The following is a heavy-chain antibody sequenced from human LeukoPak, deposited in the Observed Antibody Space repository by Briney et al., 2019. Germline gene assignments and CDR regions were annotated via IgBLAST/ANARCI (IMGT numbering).Heavy chain of an antibody. CDR2: INHSGST. CDR1: GGSFSGYY. J-gene: IGHJ4*02. D-gene: IGHD3-10*01. Sequence: PSETLSLTCAVYGGSFSGYYWSWIRQPPGKGLEWIGEINHSGSTNYNPSLKSRVTISVDTSKNQFSLKLSSVTAADTAVYYCARGMRYYGSGSYYNGRNLDYWGQGTLVTVSS. V-gene: IGHV4-34*01. CDR3: ARGMRYYGSGSYYNGRNLDY.